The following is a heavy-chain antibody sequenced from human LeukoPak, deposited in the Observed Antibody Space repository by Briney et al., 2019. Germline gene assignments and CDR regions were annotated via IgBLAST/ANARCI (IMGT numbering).Heavy chain of an antibody. Sequence: GGSLRLSCAASGFTFSSYGMHWVRQAPGKGLEWVAVIWYDGSNKYYADSVKGRFTISRDNSKNTLYLQMNSLRAEDTAVYYCARVRGSSGYYVDYWGQGTLVTVSS. CDR3: ARVRGSSGYYVDY. CDR2: IWYDGSNK. J-gene: IGHJ4*02. CDR1: GFTFSSYG. V-gene: IGHV3-33*01. D-gene: IGHD3-22*01.